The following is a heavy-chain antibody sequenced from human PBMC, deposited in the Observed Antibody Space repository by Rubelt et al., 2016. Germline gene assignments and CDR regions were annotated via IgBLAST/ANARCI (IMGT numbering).Heavy chain of an antibody. V-gene: IGHV1-2*02. CDR3: ARGRSGYDLGLDY. J-gene: IGHJ4*02. D-gene: IGHD5-12*01. Sequence: MHWVRQAPGQGLEWMGWITPNSGGTNYAQKFQGRVTMTRDTSISTAYLELSRLRSDDTAVYYCARGRSGYDLGLDYWGQGTLVTVSS. CDR2: ITPNSGGT.